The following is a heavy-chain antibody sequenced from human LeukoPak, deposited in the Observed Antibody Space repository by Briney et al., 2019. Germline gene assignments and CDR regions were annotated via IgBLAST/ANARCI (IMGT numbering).Heavy chain of an antibody. Sequence: ASVKVSCKASGGTFSSYVISWVRQAPGQGLEWMGWINPNSGGTNYAQKFQGRVTMTRDTSISTAYMGLSRLRSDDTAVYYCAREWLGELFSYFDYWGQGTLVTVSS. J-gene: IGHJ4*02. V-gene: IGHV1-2*02. D-gene: IGHD3-10*01. CDR3: AREWLGELFSYFDY. CDR2: INPNSGGT. CDR1: GGTFSSYV.